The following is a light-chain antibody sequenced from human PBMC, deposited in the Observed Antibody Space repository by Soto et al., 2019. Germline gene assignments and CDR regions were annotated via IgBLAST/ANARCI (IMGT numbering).Light chain of an antibody. CDR3: QQSYSSPRT. V-gene: IGKV1-39*01. Sequence: DIQMTQSPFSLSASVGDRVTISCRASQTISTYLNWYQQKPGKAPKLLIYAAYSLQSGVPSRFSGRASGTDFTRTISILQPDATATCFCQQSYSSPRTYGQGTKVDIK. J-gene: IGKJ1*01. CDR2: AAY. CDR1: QTISTY.